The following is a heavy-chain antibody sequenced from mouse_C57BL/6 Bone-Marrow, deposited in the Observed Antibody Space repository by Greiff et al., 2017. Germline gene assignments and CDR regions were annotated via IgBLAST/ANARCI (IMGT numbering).Heavy chain of an antibody. CDR1: GFTFTDYY. D-gene: IGHD1-1*01. J-gene: IGHJ4*01. Sequence: DVKLVESGGGLVQPGGSLSLSCAASGFTFTDYYMSWVRQPPGKALEWLGFIRNKANGYTTEYSASVKGRFTISRDNSQSILYLQMNALRAEDSATYFCARPYYYGSSPYAMDYWGQGTSVTVSS. V-gene: IGHV7-3*01. CDR3: ARPYYYGSSPYAMDY. CDR2: IRNKANGYTT.